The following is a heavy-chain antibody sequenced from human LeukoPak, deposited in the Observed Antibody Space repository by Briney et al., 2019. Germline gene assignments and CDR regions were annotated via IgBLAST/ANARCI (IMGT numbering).Heavy chain of an antibody. Sequence: SETLSLTCTVPGGSISSYYWSWIRQPPGKGLEWIGYIYYSGSTNYNPSLKSRVTISVDTSKNQFSLKLSSVTAADTAVYYCARVTTIFGVVIKGVDYWGQGTLVTVSS. J-gene: IGHJ4*02. D-gene: IGHD3-3*01. CDR2: IYYSGST. V-gene: IGHV4-59*01. CDR3: ARVTTIFGVVIKGVDY. CDR1: GGSISSYY.